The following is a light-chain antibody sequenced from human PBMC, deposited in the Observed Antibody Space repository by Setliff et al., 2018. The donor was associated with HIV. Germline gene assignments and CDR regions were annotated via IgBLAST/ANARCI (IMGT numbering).Light chain of an antibody. Sequence: QSALTQPASVSGSPGQSITISCTGTSSDVGSYNLVSWYHQHPGKAPKLIIYDVNKRPSGVSTRFSGSKSANTASLTISGLQAEDEADYYCCSYAGSTTWVFGGGTKVTV. V-gene: IGLV2-23*02. J-gene: IGLJ3*02. CDR2: DVN. CDR3: CSYAGSTTWV. CDR1: SSDVGSYNL.